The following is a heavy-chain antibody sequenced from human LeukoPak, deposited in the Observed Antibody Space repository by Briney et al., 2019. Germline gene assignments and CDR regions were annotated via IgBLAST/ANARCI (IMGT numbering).Heavy chain of an antibody. CDR2: INHSGST. Sequence: SETLSLTCAVYGGSFSGYYWSWIRQPPGKGLEWIGEINHSGSTNYNPSLKSRVTISVDTSKNQFSLKLSSVTAADTAVYYCARQVTFGYAYAYYFDYWGQGTLVTVSS. V-gene: IGHV4-34*01. D-gene: IGHD3-16*01. CDR1: GGSFSGYY. CDR3: ARQVTFGYAYAYYFDY. J-gene: IGHJ4*02.